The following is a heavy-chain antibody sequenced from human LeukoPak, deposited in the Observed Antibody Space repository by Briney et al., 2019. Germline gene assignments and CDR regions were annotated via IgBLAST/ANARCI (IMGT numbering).Heavy chain of an antibody. CDR2: MNPNSGNT. CDR3: AREGGVASGSYYLYYYYGMDV. V-gene: IGHV1-8*01. Sequence: ASVKVSCKASGYTFTSYDINWVRQATGHGLGWMGWMNPNSGNTGYAQKFQGRVTMTRNTSISTAYMELSSLRSEDTAVYYCAREGGVASGSYYLYYYYGMDVWGQGTTVTVSS. CDR1: GYTFTSYD. J-gene: IGHJ6*02. D-gene: IGHD1-26*01.